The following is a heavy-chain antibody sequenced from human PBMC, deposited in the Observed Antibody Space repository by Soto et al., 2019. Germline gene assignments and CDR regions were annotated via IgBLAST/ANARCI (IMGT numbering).Heavy chain of an antibody. J-gene: IGHJ4*02. CDR3: TRGLASGDY. D-gene: IGHD6-6*01. V-gene: IGHV1-46*03. Sequence: QVQLVQPGAEVKKPGASVKFSCKASGYIFTNFYIPWVRQAPGQGLEWIRIINPNGGSTNYAQNFQGRVTMTTETSTRTVYMDPSSLRSEDTAVYYCTRGLASGDYWGQGTLITVSS. CDR1: GYIFTNFY. CDR2: INPNGGST.